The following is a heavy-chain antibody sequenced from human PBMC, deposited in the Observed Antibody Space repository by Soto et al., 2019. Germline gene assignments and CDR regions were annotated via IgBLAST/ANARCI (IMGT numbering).Heavy chain of an antibody. CDR1: GGSISSGGYY. Sequence: QVQLQESGPGLVKPSQSLSLTCTVSGGSISSGGYYCSCIRQHPGKGLEWIGYIYYSGSTYYNPSLKSRVTISVDTSKNQFSLKLSSVTAADTAVYYCAASHMTTVTTCGDYWGQGTLVTVSS. CDR3: AASHMTTVTTCGDY. CDR2: IYYSGST. J-gene: IGHJ4*02. D-gene: IGHD4-17*01. V-gene: IGHV4-31*03.